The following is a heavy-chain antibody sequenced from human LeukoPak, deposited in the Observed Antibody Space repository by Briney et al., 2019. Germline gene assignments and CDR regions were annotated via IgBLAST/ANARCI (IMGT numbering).Heavy chain of an antibody. CDR2: IRYDGSNK. J-gene: IGHJ3*02. Sequence: GGSLRLSCAASGFTFSSYGMHWVRQAPGKGLEWVAVIRYDGSNKYYADSVKGRFTISRDNSKNTLYLQMNSLRAEDTAVYYCAKTFDYYDSSGYYYVIDAFDIWGQGTMVTVSS. D-gene: IGHD3-22*01. V-gene: IGHV3-30*02. CDR1: GFTFSSYG. CDR3: AKTFDYYDSSGYYYVIDAFDI.